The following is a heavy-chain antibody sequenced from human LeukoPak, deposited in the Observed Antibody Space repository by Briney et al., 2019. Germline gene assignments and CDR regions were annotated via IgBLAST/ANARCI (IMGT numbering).Heavy chain of an antibody. CDR3: ARDGSDSSPHPGLFGAFDI. D-gene: IGHD6-13*01. V-gene: IGHV1-18*01. CDR1: SYTFTSYG. J-gene: IGHJ3*02. CDR2: ISAYNGNT. Sequence: PGASVKVSCKASSYTFTSYGISWVRQAPGQGLEWMGWISAYNGNTNYAQKLQGRVTMTTDTSTSTAYMELRSLRSDDTAVYYCARDGSDSSPHPGLFGAFDIWGQGTMVTVSS.